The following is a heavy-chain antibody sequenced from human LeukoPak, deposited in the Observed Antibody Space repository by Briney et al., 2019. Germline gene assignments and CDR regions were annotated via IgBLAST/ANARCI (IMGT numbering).Heavy chain of an antibody. J-gene: IGHJ1*01. Sequence: PGGSLRLSCVASGFTFDDYAMHWVRQAPGKGLEWVSFITGNGGGTYYADSVKGRFTISRDNSKNSLSLQMNGLRNGDTALYYCAKDRDTTGYEHWGQGTLVIVSS. D-gene: IGHD3-9*01. CDR1: GFTFDDYA. CDR3: AKDRDTTGYEH. CDR2: ITGNGGGT. V-gene: IGHV3-43*02.